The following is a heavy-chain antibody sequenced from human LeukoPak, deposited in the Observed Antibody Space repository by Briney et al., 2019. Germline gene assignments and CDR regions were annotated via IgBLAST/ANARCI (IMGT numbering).Heavy chain of an antibody. CDR3: ARGRGDSSSWYFDY. CDR1: GFTFSNFW. D-gene: IGHD6-13*01. Sequence: GGSLRLSCAASGFTFSNFWMTWVRQAPGKGLEWVANVKQDGSEKSCVDSVKGRFTISRDNAKNSLYLQMNSLRGEDTAVYYCARGRGDSSSWYFDYWGQGTLVTVSS. CDR2: VKQDGSEK. J-gene: IGHJ4*02. V-gene: IGHV3-7*01.